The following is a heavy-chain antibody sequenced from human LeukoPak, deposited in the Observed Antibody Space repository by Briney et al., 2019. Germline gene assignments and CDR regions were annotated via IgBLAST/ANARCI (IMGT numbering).Heavy chain of an antibody. V-gene: IGHV3-23*01. J-gene: IGHJ4*02. CDR2: INGPDGST. D-gene: IGHD3-10*01. CDR1: GFTFSSYA. Sequence: PGGSLRLSCAASGFTFSSYAMTWVRQAPGKGLEWVSAINGPDGSTFYADSVKGRFTISRANSKNTLYLQMNSLRADDTAVYYCAKGFSGTTNFDYWGQGTLVTVSS. CDR3: AKGFSGTTNFDY.